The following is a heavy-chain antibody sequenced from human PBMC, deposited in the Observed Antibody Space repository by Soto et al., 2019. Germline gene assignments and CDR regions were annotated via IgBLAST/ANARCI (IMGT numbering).Heavy chain of an antibody. CDR1: GGSISSGDYY. V-gene: IGHV4-30-4*01. CDR2: IYYSGST. J-gene: IGHJ5*02. D-gene: IGHD3-3*01. CDR3: ARAYYDSWSGYGSWFDP. Sequence: SETLSLTCTVSGGSISSGDYYWSWICQPPGKGLEWIGYIYYSGSTYYNPSLKSRVTISVDTSKNQFSLKLSSVTAADTAVYYCARAYYDSWSGYGSWFDPWGQGTLVTVSS.